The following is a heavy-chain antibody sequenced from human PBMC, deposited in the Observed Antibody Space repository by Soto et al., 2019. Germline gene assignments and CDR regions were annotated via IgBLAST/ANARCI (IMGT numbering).Heavy chain of an antibody. J-gene: IGHJ3*02. D-gene: IGHD6-19*01. CDR1: GGSISSYY. CDR3: ARAYSSGWYEEYPVDI. V-gene: IGHV4-59*01. CDR2: IYYSGST. Sequence: QVQLQESGPGLVKPSETLSLTCTVSGGSISSYYWSWIRQPPGKGLEWIGYIYYSGSTNYNPSLRSRVTISIDTSKNQFSLKVSSVTAADTAVYYCARAYSSGWYEEYPVDIWGQGTMVNVSS.